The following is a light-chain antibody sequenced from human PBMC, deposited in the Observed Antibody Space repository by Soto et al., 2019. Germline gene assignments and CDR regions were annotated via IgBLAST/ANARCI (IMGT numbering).Light chain of an antibody. J-gene: IGKJ3*01. V-gene: IGKV3-20*01. CDR1: QSVSSNY. CDR3: QKYGSAFT. CDR2: AAS. Sequence: EIVLTQSPGTLSLSPGERATLSCRASQSVSSNYSAWYQHKPGQGPRLLIYAASSRATGIQDRFSGSGSGTDFTLTISRLEPEDFALYYCQKYGSAFTFGPGTKVDIK.